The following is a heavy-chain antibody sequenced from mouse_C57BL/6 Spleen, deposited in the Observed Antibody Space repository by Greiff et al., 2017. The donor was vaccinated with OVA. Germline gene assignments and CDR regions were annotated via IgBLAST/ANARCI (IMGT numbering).Heavy chain of an antibody. CDR2: ISSGSSTI. D-gene: IGHD1-1*01. Sequence: EVKVVESGGGLVKPGGSLKLSCAASGFTFSDYGMHWVRQAPEQGLEWVAYISSGSSTIYYADTVKGRFTISRDNAKNTLFLQMTSLRSEDTAMYDCARDYCSKFYAMDYWGQGTSVTVSS. J-gene: IGHJ4*01. V-gene: IGHV5-17*01. CDR1: GFTFSDYG. CDR3: ARDYCSKFYAMDY.